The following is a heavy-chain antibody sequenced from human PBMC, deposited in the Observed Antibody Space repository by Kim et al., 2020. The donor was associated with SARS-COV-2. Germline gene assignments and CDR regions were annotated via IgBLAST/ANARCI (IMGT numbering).Heavy chain of an antibody. J-gene: IGHJ4*02. CDR2: IYYSGST. V-gene: IGHV4-39*01. CDR1: GGSISSSSYY. CDR3: ARDSSGWYEFDY. D-gene: IGHD6-19*01. Sequence: SETLSLTCTVSGGSISSSSYYWGWIRQPPGKGLEWIGSIYYSGSTYYNPSLKSRVTISVDTSKNQFSLKLSSVTAADTAVYYCARDSSGWYEFDYWGQGTLVTVSS.